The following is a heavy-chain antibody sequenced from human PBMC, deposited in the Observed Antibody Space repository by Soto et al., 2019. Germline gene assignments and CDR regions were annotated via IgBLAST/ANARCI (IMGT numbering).Heavy chain of an antibody. Sequence: EVQLVESGGGLVQPGRSLRLSCVGSGFTFEDYVMHWVRQVPGKGLEWVSHISWDGYSIGYAGSVRGRFTISRDNAKNSLFLQMNSLRPEDTALYCCARSWSGSTSGRVDVWGQGTTVTVSS. CDR2: ISWDGYSI. CDR3: ARSWSGSTSGRVDV. J-gene: IGHJ6*02. V-gene: IGHV3-9*01. D-gene: IGHD3-3*01. CDR1: GFTFEDYV.